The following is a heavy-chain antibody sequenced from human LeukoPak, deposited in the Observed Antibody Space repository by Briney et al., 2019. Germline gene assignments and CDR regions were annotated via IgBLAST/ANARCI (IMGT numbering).Heavy chain of an antibody. CDR2: IFYSGST. V-gene: IGHV4-59*01. CDR1: GGSMSSFY. J-gene: IGHJ4*02. CDR3: ARVKAIRIRGVIISDYFDY. Sequence: SETLSLTCIVSGGSMSSFYWTWVRQPTLKVMEWIGQIFYSGSTKYNRYLTSGLSISVETSKNQYSPKVSSVTAADTAVYYCARVKAIRIRGVIISDYFDYWGQGTLVTVSS. D-gene: IGHD3-10*01.